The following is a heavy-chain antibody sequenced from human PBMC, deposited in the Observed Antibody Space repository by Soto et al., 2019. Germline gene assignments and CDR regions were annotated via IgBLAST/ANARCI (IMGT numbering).Heavy chain of an antibody. J-gene: IGHJ4*02. D-gene: IGHD3-3*01. V-gene: IGHV1-18*01. CDR1: GYTFTSYG. CDR2: ISAYNGNT. Sequence: GASVKVFCKASGYTFTSYGISWVRQAPGQGLEWMGWISAYNGNTNYAQKLQGRVTMTTDTSTSTAYMELRSLRSDDTAVYYCAREGVGYYDFWSGYLYGFDYWGQGTLVTVSS. CDR3: AREGVGYYDFWSGYLYGFDY.